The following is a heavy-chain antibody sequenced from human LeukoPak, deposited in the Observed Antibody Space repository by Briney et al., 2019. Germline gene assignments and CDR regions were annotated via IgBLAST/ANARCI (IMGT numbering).Heavy chain of an antibody. CDR1: GYTFTSYG. V-gene: IGHV1-18*01. CDR3: ARAPIAVAGTVYFGY. Sequence: ASVKVSCKASGYTFTSYGISWVRQAPGQGLEWMGWISAYNGNTNYAQKLQGRVTMTTDTSTSTAYMELRSLRSDDTAVYYCARAPIAVAGTVYFGYWGQGTLVTVSS. J-gene: IGHJ4*02. CDR2: ISAYNGNT. D-gene: IGHD6-19*01.